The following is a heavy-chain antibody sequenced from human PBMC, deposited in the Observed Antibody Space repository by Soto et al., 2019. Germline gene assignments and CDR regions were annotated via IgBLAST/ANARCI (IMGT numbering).Heavy chain of an antibody. Sequence: SVKVSCKASGYSFSSHAITWVRQAPGQGLEWIGGIIPVFGTPSYAQKFQGRVTISADKSTNTSYLELRSLRSEDTAVYYCARGGALSTSWYWGDGLDSWGQGPQVTLSS. CDR3: ARGGALSTSWYWGDGLDS. CDR2: IIPVFGTP. V-gene: IGHV1-69*06. D-gene: IGHD6-13*01. CDR1: GYSFSSHA. J-gene: IGHJ4*02.